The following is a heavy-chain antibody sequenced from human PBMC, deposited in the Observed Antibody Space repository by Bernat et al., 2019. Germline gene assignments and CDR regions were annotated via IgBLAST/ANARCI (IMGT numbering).Heavy chain of an antibody. CDR2: IYYSGST. CDR3: ARVRYRRGLYYYGMDV. D-gene: IGHD6-13*01. Sequence: QVQLQESGPGLVKPSETLSLTCTVSGGSISSYYWSWIRQPPGKGLEWIGYIYYSGSTNYNPSLKSRVTISVDTSKNQFSLKLSSVTAADTAVYYCARVRYRRGLYYYGMDVWGQGTTVTVSS. CDR1: GGSISSYY. V-gene: IGHV4-59*01. J-gene: IGHJ6*02.